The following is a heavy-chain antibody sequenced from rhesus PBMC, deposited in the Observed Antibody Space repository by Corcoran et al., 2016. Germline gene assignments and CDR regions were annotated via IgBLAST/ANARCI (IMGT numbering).Heavy chain of an antibody. V-gene: IGHV4-147*01. D-gene: IGHD5-24*01. CDR3: AKAIQRVQLPGAN. CDR2: NYGGSGST. CDR1: GGSFSGYC. Sequence: QVQLQESGPGLVKPSETLSLTCAVSGGSFSGYCWGWLRQPPGKGREWIVQNYGGSGSTRDNPSLKSRGTISSDTSKNQFSLKLSSVTAADTAMYYVAKAIQRVQLPGANWGQGVMVTVSS. J-gene: IGHJ4*01.